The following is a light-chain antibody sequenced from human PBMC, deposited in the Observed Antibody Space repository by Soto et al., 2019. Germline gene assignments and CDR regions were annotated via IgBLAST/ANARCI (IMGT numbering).Light chain of an antibody. CDR3: QQYNNWPRWA. CDR1: QSVSSN. CDR2: GAS. Sequence: EIVMTQSPATLSVSPGERATLSCRASQSVSSNLAWYQQKPGQAPRLLIYGASTRATGIPARFSGSGSGTEFTLPISSLQSEDFAVYYCQQYNNWPRWAFGQGTKVHIK. V-gene: IGKV3-15*01. J-gene: IGKJ1*01.